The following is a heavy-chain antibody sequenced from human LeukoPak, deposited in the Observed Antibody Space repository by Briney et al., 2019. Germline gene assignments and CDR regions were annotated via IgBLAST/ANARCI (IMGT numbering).Heavy chain of an antibody. V-gene: IGHV3-7*01. CDR3: AREGSCSSTSCYGTNWFDP. J-gene: IGHJ5*02. D-gene: IGHD2-2*01. CDR1: GFTFSSYW. Sequence: GGSQRLSCAASGFTFSSYWMSWVRQAPGKGLEWVANIKRDGSEKYYVDSVKGRFTISRDNAKNSLYLHMNSLRVEDTAVYYCAREGSCSSTSCYGTNWFDPWGQGTLVTVST. CDR2: IKRDGSEK.